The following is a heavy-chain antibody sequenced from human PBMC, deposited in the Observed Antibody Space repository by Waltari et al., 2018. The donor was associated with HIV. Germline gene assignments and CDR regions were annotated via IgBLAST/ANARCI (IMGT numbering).Heavy chain of an antibody. CDR1: GYTLTQLS. D-gene: IGHD1-26*01. J-gene: IGHJ6*02. V-gene: IGHV1-24*01. CDR3: ATGGGTTSIQLYDLDV. CDR2: FDPEDDET. Sequence: QVQLIPSGAEVKKPGASAKVSCKLFGYTLTQLSMQWVRQAPGKGLEWMGGFDPEDDETIYAQNFQGRVTMTEDTSTDSAYMELSSLTSEDTAVYYCATGGGTTSIQLYDLDVWGQGTTVTVSS.